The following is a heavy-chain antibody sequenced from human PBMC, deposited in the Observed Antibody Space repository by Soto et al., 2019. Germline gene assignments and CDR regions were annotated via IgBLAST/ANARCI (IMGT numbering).Heavy chain of an antibody. CDR1: GGSISTGGYY. V-gene: IGHV4-31*03. J-gene: IGHJ4*02. CDR2: IYSSGVT. Sequence: SETLSLTCTVSGGSISTGGYYWSWIRQHPGKGLEWIGYIYSSGVTYYDPSLKSRVTMSVDMSRNQFSLRLSSVTAADTALYYCATKPNGLYYFDYWGKGPLVTVSS. CDR3: ATKPNGLYYFDY. D-gene: IGHD2-8*01.